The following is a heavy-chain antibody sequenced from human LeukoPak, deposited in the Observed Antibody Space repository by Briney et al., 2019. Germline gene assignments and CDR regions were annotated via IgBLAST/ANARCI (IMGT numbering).Heavy chain of an antibody. CDR1: GGTFSSYA. D-gene: IGHD2-2*02. CDR3: AAQGYCTSTSCYTVMDY. CDR2: IIPIFGTA. V-gene: IGHV1-69*01. J-gene: IGHJ4*02. Sequence: SVKVSCKASGGTFSSYAISWVRQAPGQGLEWMGGIIPIFGTANYAQKFQGRVTITADESTSTAYMELSSLRSEDTAVYYCAAQGYCTSTSCYTVMDYWGQGTLVTVSS.